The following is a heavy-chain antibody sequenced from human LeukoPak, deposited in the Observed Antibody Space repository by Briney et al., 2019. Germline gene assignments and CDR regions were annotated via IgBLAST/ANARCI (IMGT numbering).Heavy chain of an antibody. V-gene: IGHV3-23*01. CDR1: GFTFSSYA. D-gene: IGHD3-22*01. CDR3: ARESYSSGYYYDY. J-gene: IGHJ4*02. CDR2: ISGSGGST. Sequence: GGSLRLSCAASGFTFSSYAMSWVRQAPGKGLEWVSAISGSGGSTYYADSVKGRFTISRDNAKNSLYLQMNSLRAEDTAVYYCARESYSSGYYYDYWGQGTLVTVSS.